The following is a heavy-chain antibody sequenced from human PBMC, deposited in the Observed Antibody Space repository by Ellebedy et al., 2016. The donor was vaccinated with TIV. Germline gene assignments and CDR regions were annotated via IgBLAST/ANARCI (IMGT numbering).Heavy chain of an antibody. V-gene: IGHV4-59*01. J-gene: IGHJ4*02. CDR3: ARGNRFGGVIDY. CDR2: IYYSGST. Sequence: SETLSLTXTVSGGSISSYYWSWIRQPPGKGLEWIGYIYYSGSTNYNPSLKSRVTISVDTSKNQFSLKLSSVTAADTAVYYCARGNRFGGVIDYWGQGTLVTVSS. CDR1: GGSISSYY. D-gene: IGHD3-16*01.